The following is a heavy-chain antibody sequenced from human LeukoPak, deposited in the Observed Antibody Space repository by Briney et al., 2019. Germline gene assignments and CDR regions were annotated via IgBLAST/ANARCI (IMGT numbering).Heavy chain of an antibody. CDR2: IYTSGST. D-gene: IGHD3-16*01. Sequence: SETLSLTCAVSGGSISSGGYSWSWIRQPAGKGLEWIGRIYTSGSTNYNPSLKSRVTMSVDTSKNQFSLKLNSVTAADTAVYYCAGGESPGAFDIWGQGTMVTVSS. CDR1: GGSISSGGYS. CDR3: AGGESPGAFDI. J-gene: IGHJ3*02. V-gene: IGHV4-61*02.